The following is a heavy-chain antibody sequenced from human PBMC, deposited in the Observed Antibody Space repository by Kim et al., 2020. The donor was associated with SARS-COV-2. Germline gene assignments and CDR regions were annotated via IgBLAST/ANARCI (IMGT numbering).Heavy chain of an antibody. CDR1: GFTFSTYA. V-gene: IGHV3-23*01. Sequence: GGSLRRSCAASGFTFSTYAFSWVRLAPGKGLEWVSAISGRTTNTYYADSVRGRFTISRDNSRNTLYLQMSSLRAEDTALYYCARADRGSYYFGMDVWGQGTTVTVSS. D-gene: IGHD6-6*01. CDR2: ISGRTTNT. CDR3: ARADRGSYYFGMDV. J-gene: IGHJ6*02.